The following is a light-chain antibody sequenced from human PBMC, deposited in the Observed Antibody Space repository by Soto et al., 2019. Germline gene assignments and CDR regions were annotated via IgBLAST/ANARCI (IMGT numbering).Light chain of an antibody. CDR2: GAS. J-gene: IGKJ1*01. V-gene: IGKV3-15*01. Sequence: EIVMTQSPATLSASPGERATLSCRASQSVSFNLAWYQQKPGQAPRLLIYGASTRATGIPDRFSGSGSGTEFTLTISSLQSEDVAVYYCQQYGDWPPETFGQGTKVEIK. CDR3: QQYGDWPPET. CDR1: QSVSFN.